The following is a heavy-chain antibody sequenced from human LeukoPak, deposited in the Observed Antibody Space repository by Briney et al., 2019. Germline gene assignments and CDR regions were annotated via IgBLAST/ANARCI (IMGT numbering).Heavy chain of an antibody. CDR3: AREAALYGSGRRYGMDV. V-gene: IGHV3-48*03. CDR1: GFTFSSYE. CDR2: ISSSGSTI. Sequence: GGSLRLSCAASGFTFSSYEMNWVRQAPGKGLEWVSYISSSGSTIYYADSVKGRFTISRDNAKNSLYLQMNSLRAEDTAVYYCAREAALYGSGRRYGMDVWGKGTTVTVSS. D-gene: IGHD3-10*01. J-gene: IGHJ6*04.